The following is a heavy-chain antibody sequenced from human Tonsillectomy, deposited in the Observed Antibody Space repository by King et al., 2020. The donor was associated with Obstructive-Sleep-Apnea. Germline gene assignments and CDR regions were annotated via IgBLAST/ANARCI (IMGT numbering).Heavy chain of an antibody. D-gene: IGHD5-12*01. J-gene: IGHJ4*02. CDR3: ARHPRHSGYDLDYFDF. Sequence: VQLQESGPGLVKPSETLSLTCTVSGGSISSYHWSWIRQPPGKGLEWIWYISFTGSTNYNPSLKSRVTISVDTSKNQFSLRLSSVTAADTALYYCARHPRHSGYDLDYFDFWGQGTLVTVSS. V-gene: IGHV4-59*08. CDR1: GGSISSYH. CDR2: ISFTGST.